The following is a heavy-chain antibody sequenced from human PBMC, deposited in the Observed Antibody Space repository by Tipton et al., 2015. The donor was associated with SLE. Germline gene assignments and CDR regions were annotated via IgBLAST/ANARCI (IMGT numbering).Heavy chain of an antibody. D-gene: IGHD3-9*01. CDR2: ISSSSSYI. CDR3: ARVFTIGAFDI. Sequence: SLRLSCAASGFTFSSYSMNWVRQAPGKGLEWVSSISSSSSYIYYADSVKGRFTISRDNAKNSLYLQMNSLRAEDTAVYYCARVFTIGAFDIWGQGTMVTVSS. V-gene: IGHV3-21*01. J-gene: IGHJ3*02. CDR1: GFTFSSYS.